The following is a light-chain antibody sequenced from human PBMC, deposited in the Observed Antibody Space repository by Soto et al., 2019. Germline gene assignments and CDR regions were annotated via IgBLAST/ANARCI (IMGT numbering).Light chain of an antibody. CDR3: AAWDDSLSGWV. J-gene: IGLJ3*02. CDR2: RNN. CDR1: SSNIGSNY. V-gene: IGLV1-47*01. Sequence: QSVLTQPPSASGTPGQRVTISFSGSSSNIGSNYVYWYQQLPGTAPKLLIYRNNQRPSGVPDRVSGSKSGTSASLAISGLRSEDEADYYCAAWDDSLSGWVFGGGTKLTVL.